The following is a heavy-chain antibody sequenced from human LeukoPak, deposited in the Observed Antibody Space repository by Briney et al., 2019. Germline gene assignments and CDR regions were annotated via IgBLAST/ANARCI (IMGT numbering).Heavy chain of an antibody. Sequence: GRSLRLSCAASGFTFDDYAMHWVRQAPGKGLEWASGISWNSGSIGYADSVKGRFTISRDNAKNSLYLQMNSLRAEDTALYYCAKDNGGFLGGSNSFDYWGQGTLVTVSS. V-gene: IGHV3-9*01. CDR2: ISWNSGSI. CDR1: GFTFDDYA. CDR3: AKDNGGFLGGSNSFDY. D-gene: IGHD3-10*01. J-gene: IGHJ4*02.